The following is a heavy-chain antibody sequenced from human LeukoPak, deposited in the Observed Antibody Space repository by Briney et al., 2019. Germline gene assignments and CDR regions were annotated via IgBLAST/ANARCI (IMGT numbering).Heavy chain of an antibody. CDR3: ARLDYYGSGSYPEFDY. CDR2: INPNSGGT. CDR1: GYTFTGYY. Sequence: GASVKVSCKASGYTFTGYYMHWVRQAPGQGLEWMGWINPNSGGTNYAQKFQGRVTMTRDTSISTAYMELSRLRSDDTAVHYCARLDYYGSGSYPEFDYWGQGTLVTVSS. V-gene: IGHV1-2*02. J-gene: IGHJ4*02. D-gene: IGHD3-10*01.